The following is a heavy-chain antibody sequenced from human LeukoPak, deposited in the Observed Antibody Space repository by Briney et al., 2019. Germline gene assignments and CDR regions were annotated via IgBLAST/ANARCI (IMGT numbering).Heavy chain of an antibody. J-gene: IGHJ5*02. V-gene: IGHV4-34*01. Sequence: SETLSLTCAVYGGSFSGYYWSWIRQPPGKGLEWIGEINHSGSTNYNPSLKSRVTISVDTSKNQFSLKLSSVTAADTAVYYCARRNTYYYGSGSPTRFDPWGQGTLVTVSS. CDR2: INHSGST. D-gene: IGHD3-10*01. CDR1: GGSFSGYY. CDR3: ARRNTYYYGSGSPTRFDP.